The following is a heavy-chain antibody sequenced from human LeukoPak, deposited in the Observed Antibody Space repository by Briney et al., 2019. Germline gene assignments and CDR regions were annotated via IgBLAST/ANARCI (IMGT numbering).Heavy chain of an antibody. CDR1: GGSISSYY. V-gene: IGHV4-59*01. Sequence: SETLSLTCTVAGGSISSYYWSWIRQPPGKGLEWIGYIYYSGSTNYNPSLKSRVTISVDTSKNQFSLKLSSVTAADTAVYYCARLPYYYDSSGYSVWYFDLWGRGTPVTVSS. D-gene: IGHD3-22*01. J-gene: IGHJ2*01. CDR3: ARLPYYYDSSGYSVWYFDL. CDR2: IYYSGST.